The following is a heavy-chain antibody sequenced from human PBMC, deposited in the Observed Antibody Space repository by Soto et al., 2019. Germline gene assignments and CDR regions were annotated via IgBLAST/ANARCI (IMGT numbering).Heavy chain of an antibody. CDR2: VKNKPNSYTT. Sequence: GGSLRLSCAASGFTFTDHYMDWVRQAPGKGLEWVGRVKNKPNSYTTEYAASVQGRFTISRDDSKNSLYLQMNTLRTEDTAVYYCARGATSRALDIWGPGTMVTVSS. CDR3: ARGATSRALDI. V-gene: IGHV3-72*01. J-gene: IGHJ3*02. D-gene: IGHD1-26*01. CDR1: GFTFTDHY.